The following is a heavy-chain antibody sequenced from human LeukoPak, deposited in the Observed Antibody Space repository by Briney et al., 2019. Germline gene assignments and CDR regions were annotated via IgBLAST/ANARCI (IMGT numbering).Heavy chain of an antibody. Sequence: ASVKVSCKASGYTFTSYDINWVRQATGQGLEWMGWMNPNSGNTGYAQKFQGRVTMTRNTSISTAYMELSSLRSEDTAVYYCAGTGVGYCTNGVCYEVDYWGQGTLVTVSS. CDR3: AGTGVGYCTNGVCYEVDY. D-gene: IGHD2-8*01. V-gene: IGHV1-8*01. CDR1: GYTFTSYD. J-gene: IGHJ4*02. CDR2: MNPNSGNT.